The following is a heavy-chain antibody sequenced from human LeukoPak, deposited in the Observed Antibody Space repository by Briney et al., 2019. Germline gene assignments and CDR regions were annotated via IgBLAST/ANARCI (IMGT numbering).Heavy chain of an antibody. CDR3: ARVSLYYDFDY. CDR1: GFTFSSYW. CDR2: IKQDGSEK. V-gene: IGHV3-7*01. Sequence: PGGSLRLSCAASGFTFSSYWMSWVRQAPGKGLEWVANIKQDGSEKYYVDSVKGRFTISRDNAKNSLYLQMNSLIAEDTAVYYCARVSLYYDFDYWGQGTLVTVSS. J-gene: IGHJ4*02. D-gene: IGHD3-3*01.